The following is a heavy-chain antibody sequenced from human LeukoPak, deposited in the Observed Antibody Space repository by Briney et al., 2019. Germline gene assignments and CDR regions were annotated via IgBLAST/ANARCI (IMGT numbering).Heavy chain of an antibody. CDR1: GGSVSDYY. J-gene: IGHJ4*02. CDR2: IYHTGST. CDR3: ASRKLGNDY. Sequence: SETPSLTCTISGGSVSDYYWSWIRQSPGKGLEWIGYIYHTGSTSYSPSLKSRVTISADTSQNQFSLKLSSVTAADTAVYYCASRKLGNDYWGQGTLVTVSS. V-gene: IGHV4-59*02. D-gene: IGHD7-27*01.